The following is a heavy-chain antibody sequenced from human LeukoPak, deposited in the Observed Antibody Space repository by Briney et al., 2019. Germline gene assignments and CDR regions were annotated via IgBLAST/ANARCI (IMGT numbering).Heavy chain of an antibody. J-gene: IGHJ4*02. Sequence: ASVKVSCKASGYTFTSYGISWVRQAPGQGLEWMGWISAYNGNTNYAQKLQGRVTMTTDTSTSTAYMGLRSLRSDDTAVYYCAREGYCSSTSCYTYFGYWGQGTLVTVSS. CDR1: GYTFTSYG. CDR3: AREGYCSSTSCYTYFGY. CDR2: ISAYNGNT. D-gene: IGHD2-2*02. V-gene: IGHV1-18*01.